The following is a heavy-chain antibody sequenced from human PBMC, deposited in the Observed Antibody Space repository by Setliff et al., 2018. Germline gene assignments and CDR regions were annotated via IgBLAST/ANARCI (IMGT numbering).Heavy chain of an antibody. CDR2: IYTSGST. V-gene: IGHV4-4*08. D-gene: IGHD2-8*01. Sequence: SETLSLTCTVSGGSISSYYWSWIRQPPWKGLEWIGYIYTSGSTNYNPSLKSRVTISVDTSKNQFSLKVSSVTAADTAVYYCAREDGPNYYYYYMDIWGKGTTVTVS. CDR3: AREDGPNYYYYYMDI. CDR1: GGSISSYY. J-gene: IGHJ6*03.